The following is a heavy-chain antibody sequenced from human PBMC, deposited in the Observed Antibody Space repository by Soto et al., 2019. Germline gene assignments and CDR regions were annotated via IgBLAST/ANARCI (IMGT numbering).Heavy chain of an antibody. V-gene: IGHV3-72*01. Sequence: GGSLRLSCAASGFTFSDHYMDWVRQAPGKGLEWVGRTRNKANSYTTEYAASVRGRFTISRDNSKNSLYLQMNSLKTDDTAVYYCARELPYDYCYMDVWGKGTMVTVSS. CDR1: GFTFSDHY. J-gene: IGHJ6*03. CDR2: TRNKANSYTT. CDR3: ARELPYDYCYMDV.